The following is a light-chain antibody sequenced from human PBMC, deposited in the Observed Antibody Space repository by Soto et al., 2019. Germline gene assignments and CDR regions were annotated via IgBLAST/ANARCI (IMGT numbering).Light chain of an antibody. J-gene: IGKJ4*01. CDR3: QQANSFPPT. Sequence: DIQMTQSPSSVSASVGDRVTITCRASQGVSSWLGWYQQKPGKATKLLIHAASSLQSGLPSRFSGSGAGTDFTLTICSLQPEDFATYFCQQANSFPPTFGGGTKVEIK. V-gene: IGKV1-12*01. CDR2: AAS. CDR1: QGVSSW.